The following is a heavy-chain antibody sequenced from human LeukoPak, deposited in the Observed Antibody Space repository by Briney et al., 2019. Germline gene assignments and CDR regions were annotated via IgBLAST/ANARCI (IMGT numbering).Heavy chain of an antibody. D-gene: IGHD2-15*01. CDR2: ISYDRSNK. CDR3: ARDGYWNGGRCSNDYYYGVDV. CDR1: GFTFSSYA. V-gene: IGHV3-30-3*01. J-gene: IGHJ6*02. Sequence: GGSLRLSCAASGFTFSSYAMHWVRQAPGKGLEWVAVISYDRSNKYYADSVKGRFTISRDNSKNTLYLQMNSLRAEDTAVYYCARDGYWNGGRCSNDYYYGVDVWGQGTTVTVSS.